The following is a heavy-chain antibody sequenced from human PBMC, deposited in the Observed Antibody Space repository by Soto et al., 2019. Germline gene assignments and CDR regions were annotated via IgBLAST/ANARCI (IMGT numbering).Heavy chain of an antibody. CDR3: ARGPYRPRARDDF. D-gene: IGHD3-16*02. CDR1: GGSITSADYF. CDR2: IFPSGTT. Sequence: QVHLQESGPGLVKPSQTLSLTCSVSGGSITSADYFWTWIRQSPGKGLEWRGYIFPSGTTYYNPELNGRLIISIENSKNQFSLRLTSVTAADSAMYFCARGPYRPRARDDFWGQGTLVTVSS. V-gene: IGHV4-30-4*01. J-gene: IGHJ4*02.